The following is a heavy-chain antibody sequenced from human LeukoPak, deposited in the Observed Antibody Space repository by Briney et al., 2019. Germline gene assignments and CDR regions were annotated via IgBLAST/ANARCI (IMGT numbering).Heavy chain of an antibody. J-gene: IGHJ4*02. CDR2: ISGSGGST. D-gene: IGHD1-26*01. V-gene: IGHV3-23*01. CDR1: GFTFSSYA. Sequence: PGGSLRLSCAASGFTFSSYAMSWVRQAPGKGLEWVSAISGSGGSTYYADSVKGRFTISRDNSKNTLYLQMNSLRADDTAVYYCARVQWELLYPDYWGQGTLVTVSS. CDR3: ARVQWELLYPDY.